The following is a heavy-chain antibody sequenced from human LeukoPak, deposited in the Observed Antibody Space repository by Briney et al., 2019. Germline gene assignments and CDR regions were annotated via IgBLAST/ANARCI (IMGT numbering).Heavy chain of an antibody. J-gene: IGHJ4*02. CDR1: GFTFSSYA. CDR2: ISGSGGST. V-gene: IGHV3-23*01. D-gene: IGHD4-17*01. CDR3: AKQNQSMTTVTTADY. Sequence: PGGSLRLSCAASGFTFSSYAMSWVRQAPGKGLEWVSAISGSGGSTYYADSVKGRFTISRDNSKNTLYLQMNSLRAEDTAVYYCAKQNQSMTTVTTADYWGQGTLVTVSS.